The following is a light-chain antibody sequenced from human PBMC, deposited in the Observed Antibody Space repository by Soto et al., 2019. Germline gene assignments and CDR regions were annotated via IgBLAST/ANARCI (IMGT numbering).Light chain of an antibody. CDR2: GAS. V-gene: IGKV3-15*01. J-gene: IGKJ1*01. Sequence: EIVMTQSPATLSVSPGERATLSCRASQSVSSNLAWYQQKPGQAPRLLIYGASTRATGIPARFSGSGSGTDFTLTISSLQAEDVAVYYCQQYYRNPRTFGQGTKVDI. CDR1: QSVSSN. CDR3: QQYYRNPRT.